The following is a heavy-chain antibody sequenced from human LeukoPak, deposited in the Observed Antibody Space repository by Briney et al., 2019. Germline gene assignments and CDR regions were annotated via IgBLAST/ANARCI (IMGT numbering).Heavy chain of an antibody. CDR1: GGSISSFY. CDR2: IYYSGST. CDR3: ARVPTPGWFDP. J-gene: IGHJ5*02. D-gene: IGHD2-15*01. V-gene: IGHV4-59*01. Sequence: SETLSLTCTVSGGSISSFYWSWIRQPPGKGLEWIGYIYYSGSTNYNPSLKSRVTISVDTSKNQFSLKLSSVTAADTAVYYCARVPTPGWFDPWGQGTLVTVSS.